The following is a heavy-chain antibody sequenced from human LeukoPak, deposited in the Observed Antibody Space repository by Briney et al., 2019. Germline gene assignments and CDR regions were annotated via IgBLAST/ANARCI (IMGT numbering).Heavy chain of an antibody. J-gene: IGHJ6*02. Sequence: GGSLRLSCAASGFTFSSYSRNWVRQAPGKGLEWVSSISSSSSYIYYADSVKGRFTISRDNAKNSLYLQMNSLRAEDTAVYCCAREAPYYDSSVMDVWGQGTTVTVSS. V-gene: IGHV3-21*01. CDR3: AREAPYYDSSVMDV. D-gene: IGHD3-22*01. CDR2: ISSSSSYI. CDR1: GFTFSSYS.